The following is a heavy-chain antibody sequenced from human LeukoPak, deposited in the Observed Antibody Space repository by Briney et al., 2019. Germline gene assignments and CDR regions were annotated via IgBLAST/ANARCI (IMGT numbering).Heavy chain of an antibody. V-gene: IGHV4-61*02. D-gene: IGHD4-17*01. Sequence: SETLSLTCTVSGGSISSGSYYWSWIRQPAGKGLEWIGRIYTSGSTNYNPSLKSRVTISVDTSKNQFSLKLSSVTAADTAVYYCARDPLHPMTTVTTGENAFDIWGQGTMVTVSS. CDR2: IYTSGST. J-gene: IGHJ3*02. CDR1: GGSISSGSYY. CDR3: ARDPLHPMTTVTTGENAFDI.